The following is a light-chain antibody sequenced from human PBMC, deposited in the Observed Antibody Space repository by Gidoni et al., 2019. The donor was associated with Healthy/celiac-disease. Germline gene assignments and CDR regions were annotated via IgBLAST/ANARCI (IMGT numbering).Light chain of an antibody. V-gene: IGLV1-47*01. CDR2: RNN. J-gene: IGLJ3*02. Sequence: QSVLTQPPSASGTPRQRVTISCSGTAPKLLIYRNNQRPSGVPDRFSGSKSGTSASLAISGLRSEDEADYYCAAWDDSLSGWVFGGGTKLTVL. CDR3: AAWDDSLSGWV.